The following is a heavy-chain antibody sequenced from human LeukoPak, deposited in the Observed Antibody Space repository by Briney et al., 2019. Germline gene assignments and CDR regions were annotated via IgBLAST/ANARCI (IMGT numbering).Heavy chain of an antibody. CDR3: AKDIVVVPAALGVAFDT. CDR1: GGSTSSYY. CDR2: IYTSGST. Sequence: SETLSLTCTVSGGSTSSYYWSWIRQPAGKGLEWIGRIYTSGSTNYNPSLKSRVTMSVDTSKNQFSLKLSSVTAADTAVYYCAKDIVVVPAALGVAFDTWGQGTMVTVSS. V-gene: IGHV4-4*07. J-gene: IGHJ3*02. D-gene: IGHD2-2*01.